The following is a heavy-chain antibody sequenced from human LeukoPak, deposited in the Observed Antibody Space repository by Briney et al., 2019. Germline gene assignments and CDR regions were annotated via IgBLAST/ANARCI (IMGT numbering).Heavy chain of an antibody. D-gene: IGHD3-10*01. CDR1: GGSISTYY. Sequence: PSETLSLTCTVSGGSISTYYWSWIRQPPGKGLEWIEYIYYSGSTNYNPSLKSRVTISVDTSKTQFSLKLRSVTAADTAVYYCARVVYSGSWGYFDYWGQGTLVIVSS. CDR2: IYYSGST. CDR3: ARVVYSGSWGYFDY. J-gene: IGHJ4*02. V-gene: IGHV4-59*12.